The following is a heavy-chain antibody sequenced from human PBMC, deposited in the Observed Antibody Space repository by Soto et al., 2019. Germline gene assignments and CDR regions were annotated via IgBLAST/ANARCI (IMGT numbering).Heavy chain of an antibody. D-gene: IGHD3-3*01. CDR2: ISGSGGST. V-gene: IGHV3-23*01. J-gene: IGHJ5*02. CDR3: AKAHVLRFLEWLLPPNWFDP. Sequence: EVQLLESGGGLVQPGGSLRLSCAASGFTFISYAMSWVRQAPGKGLEWVSAISGSGGSTYYADSVKGRFTISRDNSKNKLYLQMNSLRAEDTAVYYCAKAHVLRFLEWLLPPNWFDPWGQGTLVTVSS. CDR1: GFTFISYA.